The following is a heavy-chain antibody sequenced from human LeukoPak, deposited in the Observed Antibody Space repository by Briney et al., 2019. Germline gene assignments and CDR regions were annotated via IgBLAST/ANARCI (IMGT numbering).Heavy chain of an antibody. D-gene: IGHD3-10*01. J-gene: IGHJ4*02. Sequence: GGSLRLSCAASGFTFSAYAMSGVRQAPGKGLEWVSSIGGSGYSIYYGDSVKGRFTTSRDYSKNALYLQMNILRAEDTAIYYCVKGGAFGSGSYFDYWGQGTLVIVSS. CDR2: IGGSGYSI. CDR3: VKGGAFGSGSYFDY. V-gene: IGHV3-23*01. CDR1: GFTFSAYA.